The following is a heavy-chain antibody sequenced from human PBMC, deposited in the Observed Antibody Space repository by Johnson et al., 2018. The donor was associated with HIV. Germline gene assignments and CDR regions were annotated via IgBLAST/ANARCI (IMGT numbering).Heavy chain of an antibody. Sequence: MQLVESGGGVVRPGGSLRLSCAASGFTFDDYGMSWVRQAPGKGLEWVSRIKSDGTSTNYADSVKGRFTISRDNAKDTLYLQLNSLTAEDTAVYYCARAGIVFDIWGQGTKVTVSS. V-gene: IGHV3-20*04. CDR2: IKSDGTST. CDR3: ARAGIVFDI. D-gene: IGHD2-15*01. CDR1: GFTFDDYG. J-gene: IGHJ3*02.